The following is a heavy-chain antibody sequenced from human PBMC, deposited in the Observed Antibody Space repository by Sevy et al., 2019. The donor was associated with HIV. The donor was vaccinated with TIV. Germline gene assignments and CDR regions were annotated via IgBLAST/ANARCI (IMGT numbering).Heavy chain of an antibody. Sequence: ASVKVSCKASGGTFSSYAISWVRQAPGQGLEWMGGIIPIFGTANYAQKFQGRVTITADKSTSTAYMELSSLRSEDTAVYYCASSKRGFRDYAATRDDYWGQGTLVTVS. CDR3: ASSKRGFRDYAATRDDY. D-gene: IGHD4-17*01. CDR2: IIPIFGTA. CDR1: GGTFSSYA. V-gene: IGHV1-69*06. J-gene: IGHJ4*02.